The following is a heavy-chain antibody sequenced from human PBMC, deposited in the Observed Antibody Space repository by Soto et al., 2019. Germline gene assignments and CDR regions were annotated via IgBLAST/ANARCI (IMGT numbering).Heavy chain of an antibody. V-gene: IGHV3-73*01. CDR3: TRHVDCSGGSCYSGYYYYMDV. J-gene: IGHJ6*03. D-gene: IGHD2-15*01. Sequence: GGSLRLSCAASGFTFSDSAMHWALQASGKGLEWVGRIRSKPNTDATAYAASVKGRFTISRDDSKNTAYLQMNSPKTEDTAVYYCTRHVDCSGGSCYSGYYYYMDVWGKGTTVTVSS. CDR2: IRSKPNTDAT. CDR1: GFTFSDSA.